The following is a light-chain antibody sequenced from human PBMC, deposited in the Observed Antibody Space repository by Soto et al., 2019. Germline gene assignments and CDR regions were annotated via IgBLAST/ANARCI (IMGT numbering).Light chain of an antibody. CDR1: SSDVGGFSY. CDR3: CSYAGTVWV. Sequence: QSALTQPASVSGSPGHSITISCTGTSSDVGGFSYVSWFQQHPGKAPKLIIYDVSKRPSGVPDRFSGSKSGNTASLTISGLQAEDEADYYCCSYAGTVWVFGGGTKLTVL. J-gene: IGLJ2*01. CDR2: DVS. V-gene: IGLV2-11*01.